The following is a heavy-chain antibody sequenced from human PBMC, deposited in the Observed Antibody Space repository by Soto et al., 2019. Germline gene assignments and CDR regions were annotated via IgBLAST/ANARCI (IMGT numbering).Heavy chain of an antibody. CDR3: ARDRMITFGGVFVRPLDY. V-gene: IGHV1-69*12. J-gene: IGHJ4*02. D-gene: IGHD3-16*02. CDR1: GGTFSSYA. Sequence: QVQLVQSGAEVKKPGSSVKVSCKASGGTFSSYAISWVRQAPGQGLEWMGGIIPIFGTANYAQKFQVRVTITADESTSTAYMELSSLRSEDTAVYYCARDRMITFGGVFVRPLDYWGQGTLVTVSS. CDR2: IIPIFGTA.